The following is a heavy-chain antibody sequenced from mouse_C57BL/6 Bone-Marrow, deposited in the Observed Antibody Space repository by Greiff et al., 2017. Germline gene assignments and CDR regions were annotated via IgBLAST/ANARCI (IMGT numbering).Heavy chain of an antibody. Sequence: DVQLQESGGGLVQPGGSMKLSCVASGFTFSNYWMNWVRQSPEKGLEWVAQIRLKSDNYATHYAESVKGRFTISRDDSKSSVYLQMNNLRAEDTGIYYCTAGGWLLAYWGQGTLVTVSA. J-gene: IGHJ3*01. CDR3: TAGGWLLAY. CDR1: GFTFSNYW. D-gene: IGHD2-3*01. CDR2: IRLKSDNYAT. V-gene: IGHV6-3*01.